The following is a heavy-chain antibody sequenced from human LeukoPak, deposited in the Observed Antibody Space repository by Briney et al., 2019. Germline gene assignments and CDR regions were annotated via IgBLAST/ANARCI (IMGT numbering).Heavy chain of an antibody. Sequence: SETLSLTCTVSGGSVSNYYWSWIRRPPGKGLEWIGYMYYSGSTNYNPTLKSRVTISVDASKNQFSLKLNSVTAADTAVYYCARHKRDYYDSSDDAFDIWGQGTMVTVSS. J-gene: IGHJ3*02. D-gene: IGHD3-22*01. V-gene: IGHV4-59*08. CDR2: MYYSGST. CDR3: ARHKRDYYDSSDDAFDI. CDR1: GGSVSNYY.